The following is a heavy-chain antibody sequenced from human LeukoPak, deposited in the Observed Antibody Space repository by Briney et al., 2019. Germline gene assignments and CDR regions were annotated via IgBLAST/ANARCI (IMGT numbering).Heavy chain of an antibody. CDR1: GFTFSSYS. D-gene: IGHD3-22*01. J-gene: IGHJ4*02. CDR3: ARGPIYDSSGYYFDY. CDR2: ISSSSSYI. V-gene: IGHV3-21*01. Sequence: PGGSLRLSCAASGFTFSSYSMNWVRQAPGKGLEWVSSISSSSSYIYYADSVKGRFTISRDNAKNSLYLQMNSLRAEDTAVYYCARGPIYDSSGYYFDYWGQGTLVTVSS.